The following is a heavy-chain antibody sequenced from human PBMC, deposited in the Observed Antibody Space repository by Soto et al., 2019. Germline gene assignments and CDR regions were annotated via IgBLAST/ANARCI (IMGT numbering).Heavy chain of an antibody. Sequence: SETPSLPCPVSGGSLSSYYWSWVRQPPGKGLEWIGYIYYSGSTNYNPSLKSRVTISVDTSKNQFSLKLSSVTAADTAVYYCARRIAVAGINWFDPWGQGTLVTVSS. J-gene: IGHJ5*02. CDR1: GGSLSSYY. V-gene: IGHV4-59*01. CDR2: IYYSGST. CDR3: ARRIAVAGINWFDP. D-gene: IGHD6-19*01.